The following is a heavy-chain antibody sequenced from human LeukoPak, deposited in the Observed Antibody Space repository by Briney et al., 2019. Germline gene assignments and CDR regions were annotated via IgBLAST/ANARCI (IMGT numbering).Heavy chain of an antibody. D-gene: IGHD5-12*01. CDR1: GGSISSGGYS. Sequence: SETLSLTCAVSGGSISSGGYSWSWIRQPPGKGLEWIGYIYHSGSTYYNPSLKSRVTISVDRSKNQFSLKLSSVTAADTAVYYCARVKSGYDRYYYYYGMDVWGQGTTVTVSS. V-gene: IGHV4-30-2*01. J-gene: IGHJ6*02. CDR3: ARVKSGYDRYYYYYGMDV. CDR2: IYHSGST.